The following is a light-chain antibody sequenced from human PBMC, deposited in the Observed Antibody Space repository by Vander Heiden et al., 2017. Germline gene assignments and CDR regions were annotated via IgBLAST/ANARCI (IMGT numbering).Light chain of an antibody. CDR3: QVWDSSSDHYV. CDR1: KIGSES. J-gene: IGLJ1*01. CDR2: DDS. V-gene: IGLV3-21*02. Sequence: SYVLPQPPSVPVAPGQTARITCGGNKIGSESVHWYRQKPGQAPVLVVHDDSDRPSGIPERFSGSNSGNTATLTISRVEAGDEADYYCQVWDSSSDHYVFGTGTKVTVL.